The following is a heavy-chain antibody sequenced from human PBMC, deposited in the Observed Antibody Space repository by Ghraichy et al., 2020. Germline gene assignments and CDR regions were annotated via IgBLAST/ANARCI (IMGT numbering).Heavy chain of an antibody. CDR2: IYYSGST. D-gene: IGHD3-3*01. V-gene: IGHV4-39*01. J-gene: IGHJ5*02. CDR1: CGSISSSSYY. CDR3: ARQSKRRIFGVVINNWFDP. Sequence: SETLSLTCTVSCGSISSSSYYWGWIRQPPGKGLEWIGIIYYSGSTYYNPSLKSRVTISVDTSKNQFSLKLSSVTAADTAVYYCARQSKRRIFGVVINNWFDPWGQGTLVTVSS.